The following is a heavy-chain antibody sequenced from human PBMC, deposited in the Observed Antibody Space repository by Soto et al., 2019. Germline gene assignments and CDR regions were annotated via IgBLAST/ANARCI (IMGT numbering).Heavy chain of an antibody. CDR1: GGSISSYY. D-gene: IGHD4-4*01. V-gene: IGHV4-59*01. Sequence: QVQLQESGPGLVKPSETLSLTCTVSGGSISSYYWSWLRPPPGKGLEWLGYIFYSGSSNYNPSLKSRVTISVDTSKNHFSLNLSSVTAADTAVYYCARRYGYSFDFWGQGTLVTASS. CDR2: IFYSGSS. J-gene: IGHJ4*02. CDR3: ARRYGYSFDF.